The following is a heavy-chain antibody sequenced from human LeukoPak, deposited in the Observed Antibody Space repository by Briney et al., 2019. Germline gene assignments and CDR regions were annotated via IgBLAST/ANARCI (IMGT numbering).Heavy chain of an antibody. Sequence: GGSLRLSCAASGFKFSDYSMSWIRQAPGKGLEWLSNISGGGGTTYYADSVKSRFTISRDDAENTVYLQMSNLRREDTAVYYCGRSWGVVSFDNWGQGTLVTVST. D-gene: IGHD3-10*01. J-gene: IGHJ4*02. CDR3: GRSWGVVSFDN. V-gene: IGHV3-11*04. CDR2: ISGGGGTT. CDR1: GFKFSDYS.